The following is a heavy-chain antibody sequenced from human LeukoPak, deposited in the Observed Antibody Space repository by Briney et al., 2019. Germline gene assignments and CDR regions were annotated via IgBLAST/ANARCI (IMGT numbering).Heavy chain of an antibody. CDR1: GGSISSYY. Sequence: SETLSLTCSVSGGSISSYYWSWIRQPPGKGLEWIGYIYYSGRTNYNPSLKSRVTISVDTSKNQFSLKLSSVTAADTAVYYCARSMYSSGWATYYNYGMNVWGQGTTVTVSS. CDR2: IYYSGRT. CDR3: ARSMYSSGWATYYNYGMNV. D-gene: IGHD6-19*01. J-gene: IGHJ6*02. V-gene: IGHV4-59*08.